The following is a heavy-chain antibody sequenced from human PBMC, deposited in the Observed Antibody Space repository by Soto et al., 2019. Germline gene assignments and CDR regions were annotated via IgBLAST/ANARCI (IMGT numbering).Heavy chain of an antibody. J-gene: IGHJ4*01. CDR3: ARDPGDYYDSSAFHFDY. V-gene: IGHV1-2*02. CDR1: GYTFTGYY. Sequence: GASVKVSCKASGYTFTGYYMHWVRQAPGQGLEWMGWINPNSGGTNYAQKFQGRVTMTRDTSISTAYMELSRLRSDDTAVYYCARDPGDYYDSSAFHFDYWGLGTLVTVSS. D-gene: IGHD3-22*01. CDR2: INPNSGGT.